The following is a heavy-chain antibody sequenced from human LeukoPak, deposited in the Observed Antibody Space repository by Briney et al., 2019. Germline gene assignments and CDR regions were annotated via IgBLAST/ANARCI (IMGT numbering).Heavy chain of an antibody. Sequence: GGSLRLSCAASGFSFSGFGVHWVFQAPGKGLEWVAFIRNDGSNKYYTDSVKGRFTISRDNSKNTLYLQMNSLRADDTAVYSCAKGGGYSGPTDSGQARLVTVSS. CDR1: GFSFSGFG. CDR3: AKGGGYSGPTD. V-gene: IGHV3-30*02. J-gene: IGHJ4*02. D-gene: IGHD1-26*01. CDR2: IRNDGSNK.